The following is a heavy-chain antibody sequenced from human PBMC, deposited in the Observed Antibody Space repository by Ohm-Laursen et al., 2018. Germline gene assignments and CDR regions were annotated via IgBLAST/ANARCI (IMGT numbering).Heavy chain of an antibody. Sequence: GSLRLSCAASGFTFSSYAMSWVRQAPGKGLEWVGRIKSKTDGGTTDYAAPVKGRFTISRDDSKNTLYLQMNSLKTEDTAVYYCTTVFGYYGPRYFDYWGQGTLVTVSS. D-gene: IGHD3-22*01. V-gene: IGHV3-15*01. CDR1: GFTFSSYA. J-gene: IGHJ4*02. CDR2: IKSKTDGGTT. CDR3: TTVFGYYGPRYFDY.